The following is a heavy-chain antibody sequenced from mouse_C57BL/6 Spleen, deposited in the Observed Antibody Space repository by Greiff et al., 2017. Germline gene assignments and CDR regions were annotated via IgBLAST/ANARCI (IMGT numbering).Heavy chain of an antibody. CDR1: GFSLTSYG. J-gene: IGHJ4*01. CDR2: IWRGGST. D-gene: IGHD1-1*01. CDR3: AKKSSSLYYAMDY. Sequence: QVQLKESGPGLVQPSQSLSITCTVSGFSLTSYGVHWVRQSPGKGLEWLGVIWRGGSTDYNAAFMSRLSITKDNSKSQVFFKMNSLQADDTAIYYCAKKSSSLYYAMDYWGQGTSVTVSS. V-gene: IGHV2-5*01.